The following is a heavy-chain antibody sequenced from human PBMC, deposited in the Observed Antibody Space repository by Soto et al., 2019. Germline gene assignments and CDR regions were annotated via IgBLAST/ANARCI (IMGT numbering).Heavy chain of an antibody. CDR3: ARRSPSWAFDI. J-gene: IGHJ3*02. D-gene: IGHD2-15*01. V-gene: IGHV3-23*01. CDR2: VSGSGSST. CDR1: GFTFINYA. Sequence: GGSLRLSCAVSGFTFINYAMNWVRQAPGKGLEWVSVVSGSGSSTYYADSVKGRFTISRDNSKNTLYLQMNSLRAEDTAVYYCARRSPSWAFDIWGQGTMVTVSS.